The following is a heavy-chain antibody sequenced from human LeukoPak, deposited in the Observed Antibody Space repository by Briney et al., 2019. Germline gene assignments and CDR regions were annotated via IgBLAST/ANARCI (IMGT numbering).Heavy chain of an antibody. CDR2: ISWDGGST. V-gene: IGHV3-43*01. CDR3: ATQMVGATTIDH. CDR1: GFTFDVYT. Sequence: PGGSLRLSCAASGFTFDVYTMHWVRQAPGKGLEWVSLISWDGGSTYYTDSVKGRFTISRDNGKNSLYLQMNSLRAEDAAVYYCATQMVGATTIDHWGQGTLVTVSS. J-gene: IGHJ4*02. D-gene: IGHD1-26*01.